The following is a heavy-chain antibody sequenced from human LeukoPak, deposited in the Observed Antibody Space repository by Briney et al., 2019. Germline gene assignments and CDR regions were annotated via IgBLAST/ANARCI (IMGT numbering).Heavy chain of an antibody. CDR2: IRYDGSNK. CDR3: AKEPDLWFGEYYFDY. D-gene: IGHD3-10*01. V-gene: IGHV3-30*02. CDR1: GFTFSSYG. Sequence: GGSLRLSCAASGFTFSSYGMHWVRQAPGRGLEWVAFIRYDGSNKYYADSVKGRFTISRDNSKNTLYLQMNSLRAEDTAVYYCAKEPDLWFGEYYFDYWGQGTLVTVSS. J-gene: IGHJ4*02.